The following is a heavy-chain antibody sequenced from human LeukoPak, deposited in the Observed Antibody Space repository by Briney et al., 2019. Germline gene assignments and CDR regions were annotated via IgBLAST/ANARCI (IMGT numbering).Heavy chain of an antibody. CDR1: ASSSVANAC. V-gene: IGHV3-15*01. CDR3: TKYGASLALPAALYYYGNDV. J-gene: IGHJ6*02. Sequence: RAGGSVPPVQPPASSSVANACTSSDRQAPGKGLEWVGRIKSKTDGGTTDYAAPVKGRFTISRDDSKNALYLQMNSLKTEDTAVYYATKYGASLALPAALYYYGNDVWGPGTTVTVSS. CDR2: IKSKTDGGTT. D-gene: IGHD2-2*01.